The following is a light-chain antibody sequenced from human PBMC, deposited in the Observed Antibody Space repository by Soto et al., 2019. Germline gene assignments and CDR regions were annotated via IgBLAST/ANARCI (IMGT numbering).Light chain of an antibody. CDR2: EVT. V-gene: IGLV2-14*01. CDR1: TSDVGGYKY. CDR3: SSYTSISTYV. Sequence: QSALTQPASVSGSRGQSITISCTGTTSDVGGYKYVSWYQQHPGKAPKLMIFEVTKRPSGISDRVSGSKSGNTASLTISGLQAEDEATYYCSSYTSISTYVFGTGTKLTVL. J-gene: IGLJ1*01.